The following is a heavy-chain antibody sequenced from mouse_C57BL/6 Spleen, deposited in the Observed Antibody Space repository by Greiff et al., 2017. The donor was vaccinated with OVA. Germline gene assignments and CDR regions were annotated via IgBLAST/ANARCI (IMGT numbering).Heavy chain of an antibody. D-gene: IGHD2-1*01. CDR1: GFTFSSYT. J-gene: IGHJ1*03. CDR3: ARRDYGTWYFDV. Sequence: DVMLVESGGGLVKPGGSLKLSCAASGFTFSSYTMSWVRQTPEKRLEWVATISGGGGNTYYPDSVKGRFTISRDNAKNTLYLQMSSLRSEDTALYYCARRDYGTWYFDVWGTGTTVTVSS. CDR2: ISGGGGNT. V-gene: IGHV5-9*01.